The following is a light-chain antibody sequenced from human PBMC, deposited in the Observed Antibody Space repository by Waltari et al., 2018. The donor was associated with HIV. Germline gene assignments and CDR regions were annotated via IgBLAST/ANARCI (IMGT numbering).Light chain of an antibody. CDR2: SSK. CDR3: AAWDDSLDGHVL. CDR1: SSNIGKNP. V-gene: IGLV1-44*01. J-gene: IGLJ2*01. Sequence: QSVLTQPPSASGTPGQRVTISCSGSSSNIGKNPVNWYQQLPGTAPKLLIYSSKQRPSGVPGRFSGAKSGTSASLASSGLQSEDDADYFCAAWDDSLDGHVLFGGGTKLTVL.